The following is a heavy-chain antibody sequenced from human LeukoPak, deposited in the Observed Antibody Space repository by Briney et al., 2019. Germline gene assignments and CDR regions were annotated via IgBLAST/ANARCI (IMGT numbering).Heavy chain of an antibody. J-gene: IGHJ4*02. Sequence: GGSPRLSCAASGFTFIDYYMTWIRQAPGKGLEWVSYISSTDTTYYADSVKGRFTVSRDNAKNSLFLQMHSLRAEDTAVYYCARGIRGSDPDYWGQGTLLTVSS. CDR1: GFTFIDYY. V-gene: IGHV3-11*01. D-gene: IGHD5-12*01. CDR2: ISSTDTT. CDR3: ARGIRGSDPDY.